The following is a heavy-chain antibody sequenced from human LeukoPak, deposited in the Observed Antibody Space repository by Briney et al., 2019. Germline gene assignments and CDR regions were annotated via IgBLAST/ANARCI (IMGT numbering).Heavy chain of an antibody. J-gene: IGHJ6*03. V-gene: IGHV4-4*07. CDR1: GGSLSSYY. D-gene: IGHD2-2*01. Sequence: SETLSLTCTVSGGSLSSYYWSWIRQPAGEGLEWIGRIYASGSTNYNPSLKSRVIMSVDTSKNQFSLKLSSVTAADTAVYYCARGTAALLYYYMDVWGKGTTVTVSS. CDR3: ARGTAALLYYYMDV. CDR2: IYASGST.